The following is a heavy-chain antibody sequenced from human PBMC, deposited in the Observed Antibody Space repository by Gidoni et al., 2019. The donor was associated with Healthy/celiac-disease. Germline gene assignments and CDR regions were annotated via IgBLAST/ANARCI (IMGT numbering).Heavy chain of an antibody. Sequence: EVQLVESGGGLVQPGRSLRLSCAASGFTFDDYAIHWVRQAPGKGLEWVSGISWNSGSIGYADSVKGRFTISRDNAKNSLYLQMNSLRAEDTALYYCAKDNLEYNWNYEGWFDPWGQGTLVTVSS. J-gene: IGHJ5*02. D-gene: IGHD1-7*01. V-gene: IGHV3-9*01. CDR3: AKDNLEYNWNYEGWFDP. CDR2: ISWNSGSI. CDR1: GFTFDDYA.